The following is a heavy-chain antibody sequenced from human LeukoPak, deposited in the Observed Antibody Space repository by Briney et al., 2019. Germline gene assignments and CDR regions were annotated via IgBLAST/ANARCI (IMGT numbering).Heavy chain of an antibody. J-gene: IGHJ6*04. CDR3: ARGGIRDSNNVNYLYMDV. CDR1: GYTFDIYN. Sequence: ASVKVPCKASGYTFDIYNVYWVRQATGKGLEWMGWMNPRTGFAGYAQKFQDRVNMTRDTFITTAYMELTSLRSEDTAVYFCARGGIRDSNNVNYLYMDVWGKGTTVIVSS. CDR2: MNPRTGFA. D-gene: IGHD4-11*01. V-gene: IGHV1-8*01.